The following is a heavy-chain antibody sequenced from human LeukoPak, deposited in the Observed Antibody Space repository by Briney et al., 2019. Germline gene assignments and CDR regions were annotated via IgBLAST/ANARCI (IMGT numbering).Heavy chain of an antibody. CDR3: ARSDTYYYYYMDV. D-gene: IGHD5-18*01. CDR1: GGSISSYY. J-gene: IGHJ6*03. V-gene: IGHV4-59*01. CDR2: IYYSGST. Sequence: SETLSLTCTVSGGSISSYYWSWIRQPPGKGLEWIGYIYYSGSTNYNPSLKSRVTISVDTSKNQFSLKLSSVTAADTAVYYCARSDTYYYYYMDVWGEGTTVTVSS.